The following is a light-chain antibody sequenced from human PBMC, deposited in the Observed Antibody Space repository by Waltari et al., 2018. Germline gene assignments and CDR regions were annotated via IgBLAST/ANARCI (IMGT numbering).Light chain of an antibody. V-gene: IGLV2-18*02. CDR3: SSYTSSSTWV. CDR2: EVS. Sequence: QSALTQPPSVSGSPGQSVTISCTGTSSDVGSYNSVSWYQQPPGTAPKLVIYEVSNRPSGVPDRFSGSKSGNMASLTISGLQAEDEADYYCSSYTSSSTWVFGGGTKLTVL. CDR1: SSDVGSYNS. J-gene: IGLJ3*02.